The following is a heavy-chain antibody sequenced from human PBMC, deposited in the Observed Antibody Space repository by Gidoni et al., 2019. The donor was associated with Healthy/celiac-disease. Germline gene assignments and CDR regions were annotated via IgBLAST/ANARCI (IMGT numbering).Heavy chain of an antibody. CDR3: ARGWIKLARPGPPFDY. V-gene: IGHV4-34*01. CDR1: GGSFCGYY. D-gene: IGHD6-6*01. J-gene: IGHJ4*02. Sequence: QVQLQQWGAGLLKPSETLSLTCAVYGGSFCGYYWSWIRQPPGKGLEWIGEIKHSGRTNYNPSLNSRVTISVDTSKNQFSLKLSAVTAADTAVYYCARGWIKLARPGPPFDYWGQGTLVTVSS. CDR2: IKHSGRT.